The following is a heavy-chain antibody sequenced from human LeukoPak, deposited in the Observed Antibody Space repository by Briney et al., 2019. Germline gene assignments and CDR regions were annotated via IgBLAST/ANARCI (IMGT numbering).Heavy chain of an antibody. CDR2: INPNSGGT. J-gene: IGHJ4*02. CDR3: ARDLDYGSGSFSN. V-gene: IGHV1-2*02. D-gene: IGHD3-10*01. CDR1: GYAFTDFY. Sequence: ASVKVSCTASGYAFTDFYIHWVRQAPGQGLEWMGWINPNSGGTTYAQKFQGRVTMTTETSVSTAYLELNGLRSDDTAVYYCARDLDYGSGSFSNWGQGAIVTVSS.